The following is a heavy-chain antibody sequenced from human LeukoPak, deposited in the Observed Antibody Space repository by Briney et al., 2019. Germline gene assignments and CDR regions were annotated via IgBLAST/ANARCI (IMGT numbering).Heavy chain of an antibody. V-gene: IGHV3-23*01. CDR2: ISGSDGST. D-gene: IGHD6-19*01. J-gene: IGHJ4*02. CDR1: GFTFSSYA. CDR3: ARGSSGWLGLYYFDY. Sequence: GGSLRLSCAASGFTFSSYAMTWVRQAPDKGLEWVSAISGSDGSTYYADSVKGRFTISRDDSQNTLYLQMNSLSAEDTAVYYCARGSSGWLGLYYFDYWGQGTLVTVSS.